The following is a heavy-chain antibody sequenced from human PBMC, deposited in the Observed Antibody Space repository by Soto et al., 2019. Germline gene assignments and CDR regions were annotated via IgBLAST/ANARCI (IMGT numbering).Heavy chain of an antibody. V-gene: IGHV4-34*01. D-gene: IGHD3-9*01. Sequence: QVQLQQWGAGLLKPSETLSLTCAVNGGSFSGYYWNWIRQSAGKGLEWIGRVHHSGTTNYNPSLKSRLTISLDTSKNPFSLQLNSVPAADTAMYYCVRQKGFFDWSSHVTGPGGMDVWGQGTSVTVSS. CDR3: VRQKGFFDWSSHVTGPGGMDV. J-gene: IGHJ6*02. CDR1: GGSFSGYY. CDR2: VHHSGTT.